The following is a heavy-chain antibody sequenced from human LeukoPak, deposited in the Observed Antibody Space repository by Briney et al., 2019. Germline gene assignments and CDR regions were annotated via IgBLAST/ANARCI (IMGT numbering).Heavy chain of an antibody. CDR2: INHSGST. Sequence: SETLSLTCAVYGGSFSGYYWSWIRQPPGKGLEWIGEINHSGSTNYNPSLKSRVTISVDTSKNQFSLKLSSVTAADTAVYYCARDLGGIVGATNYWGQGTLVTVSS. CDR3: ARDLGGIVGATNY. V-gene: IGHV4-34*01. J-gene: IGHJ4*02. CDR1: GGSFSGYY. D-gene: IGHD1-26*01.